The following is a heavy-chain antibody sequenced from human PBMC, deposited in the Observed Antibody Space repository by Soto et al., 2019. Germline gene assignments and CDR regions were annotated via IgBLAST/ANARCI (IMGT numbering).Heavy chain of an antibody. CDR3: AREGGYFDSSGSGVYHYYGVDV. CDR1: GGPISPYY. J-gene: IGHJ6*02. CDR2: IYYTGST. V-gene: IGHV4-4*07. D-gene: IGHD3-22*01. Sequence: SETLSLTCTVSGGPISPYYWSWIRQPAGKGLEWIGRIYYTGSTNYNPPLKSRVSMSLDTARNQISLKVSFVTAADTAVYYCAREGGYFDSSGSGVYHYYGVDVWGRGTTVTVSS.